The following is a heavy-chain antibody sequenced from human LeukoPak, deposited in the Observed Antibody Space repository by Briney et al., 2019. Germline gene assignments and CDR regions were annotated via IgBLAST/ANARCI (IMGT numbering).Heavy chain of an antibody. CDR1: GYTITELS. CDR2: FDPEDGET. V-gene: IGHV1-24*01. J-gene: IGHJ1*01. CDR3: ATVSYYYDSSGYQGYFQH. Sequence: GASVKVSCKVSGYTITELSIHWVRQAPGKGLEWMGGFDPEDGETIYAQRFQGRVTMTEDTSTDTAYMELSSLRSEDAAVYYCATVSYYYDSSGYQGYFQHWGQGTLVTVSS. D-gene: IGHD3-22*01.